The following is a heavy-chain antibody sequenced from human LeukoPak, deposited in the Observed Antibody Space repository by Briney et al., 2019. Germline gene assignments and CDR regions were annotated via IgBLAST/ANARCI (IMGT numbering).Heavy chain of an antibody. CDR1: GFTFSSYA. V-gene: IGHV3-23*01. D-gene: IGHD3-22*01. J-gene: IGHJ6*03. CDR2: ISGSGGST. CDR3: APQPYYYDSSGYYYYYYMDV. Sequence: GESLRLSCAASGFTFSSYAMSWVRQAPGKGLEWVSGISGSGGSTYCADSVKGRFTISRDNSKNTLYLQMNSLRAEDTAVYYCAPQPYYYDSSGYYYYYYMDVWGKGTTVTVSS.